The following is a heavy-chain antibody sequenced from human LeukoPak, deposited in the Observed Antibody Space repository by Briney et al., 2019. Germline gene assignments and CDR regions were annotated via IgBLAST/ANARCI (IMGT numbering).Heavy chain of an antibody. CDR2: IYYSGST. CDR1: GGSISSYY. Sequence: SETLSLTCTVSGGSISSYYWSWIRQPPGKGLEWIGYIYYSGSTNYNPSLKSRVTISVDTSKNQFSLKLSSVTAADTAVYYCARADNSKEGYYYMDVWGKGTTVTVSS. V-gene: IGHV4-59*08. J-gene: IGHJ6*03. CDR3: ARADNSKEGYYYMDV. D-gene: IGHD4-11*01.